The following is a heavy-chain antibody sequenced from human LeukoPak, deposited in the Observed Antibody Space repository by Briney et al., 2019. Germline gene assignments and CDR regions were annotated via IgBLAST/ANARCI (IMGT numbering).Heavy chain of an antibody. J-gene: IGHJ4*02. Sequence: PSETLSLTCTVSGGYISSSRYYWGWIRQPPGKGLEWIGSIYYSGSTYYNPSLKSRVTISVDTSKNQCSLKLSSVTAADTAVYYCARHSPWVYYFDYWGQGTLVTVSS. CDR1: GGYISSSRYY. CDR2: IYYSGST. V-gene: IGHV4-39*01. D-gene: IGHD7-27*01. CDR3: ARHSPWVYYFDY.